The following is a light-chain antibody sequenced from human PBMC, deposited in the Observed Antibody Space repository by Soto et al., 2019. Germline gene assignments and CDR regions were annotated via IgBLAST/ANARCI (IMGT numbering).Light chain of an antibody. CDR3: MQGIELPYT. CDR1: QSLLHTDGETY. V-gene: IGKV2D-29*01. J-gene: IGKJ2*01. Sequence: DVVMTQTPLSLSVTPGQPASISCRSTQSLLHTDGETYLYWYLQRPGQPPQRLISESVNRFSGVSDRFSGSGSGTYFTLKISRVEAEDVGVYYCMQGIELPYTFGQGTKLEI. CDR2: ESV.